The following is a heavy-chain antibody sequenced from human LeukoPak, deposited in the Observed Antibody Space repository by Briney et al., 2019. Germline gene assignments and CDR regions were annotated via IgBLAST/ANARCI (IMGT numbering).Heavy chain of an antibody. J-gene: IGHJ4*02. Sequence: GGSLGLSCAASGFTFSSYAMSWVRQAPGKGLEWVSAISGSGGSTYYADSVKGRFTISRDNSKNTLYLQMNSLRAEDTAVYYCALHGRVRGVIQYYFDYWGQGTLVTVSS. V-gene: IGHV3-23*01. D-gene: IGHD3-10*01. CDR1: GFTFSSYA. CDR2: ISGSGGST. CDR3: ALHGRVRGVIQYYFDY.